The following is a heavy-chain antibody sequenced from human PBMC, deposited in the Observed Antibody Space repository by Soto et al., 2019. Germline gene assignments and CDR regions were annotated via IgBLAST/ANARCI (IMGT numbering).Heavy chain of an antibody. CDR3: ARVGSSGWSPDY. V-gene: IGHV4-59*11. J-gene: IGHJ4*02. D-gene: IGHD6-19*01. CDR2: IFYSGST. Sequence: XETLCLTCSVAGCSISGHYWTWIRQSPGKGLEWIGYIFYSGSTNYNPSLKSRVTISVDTSKNQFSLKMSSVTAADTAVYYCARVGSSGWSPDYWGRGTLVTVSS. CDR1: GCSISGHY.